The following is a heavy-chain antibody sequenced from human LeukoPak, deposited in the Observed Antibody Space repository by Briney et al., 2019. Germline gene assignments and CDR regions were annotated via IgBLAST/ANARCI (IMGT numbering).Heavy chain of an antibody. J-gene: IGHJ4*02. D-gene: IGHD2-2*01. V-gene: IGHV1-2*04. CDR3: ARANALHCSSTSCLFDF. CDR1: GYTFTDYC. Sequence: ASVKVYCKASGYTFTDYCMHWVRQAPGQGLEWMGWSNPNSGGTYSAQKFQGWVTMTRDTSISTAYMELSRLTSDDTAVYYCARANALHCSSTSCLFDFWGQGTLVTVSS. CDR2: SNPNSGGT.